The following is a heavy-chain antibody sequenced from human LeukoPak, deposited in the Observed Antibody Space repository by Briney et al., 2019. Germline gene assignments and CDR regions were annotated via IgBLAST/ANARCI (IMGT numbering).Heavy chain of an antibody. V-gene: IGHV4-61*02. CDR2: IYFRGST. Sequence: SQTLSLTCTVSGGSISSGSDYWSWIRQPAGKGLEWIGRIYFRGSTNYNPSLKSRVTISIDTSKNQFSLKLSSVTAADTAVYYCASLRERSYYARGFDYWGQGTLVTVSS. J-gene: IGHJ4*02. CDR1: GGSISSGSDY. D-gene: IGHD1-26*01. CDR3: ASLRERSYYARGFDY.